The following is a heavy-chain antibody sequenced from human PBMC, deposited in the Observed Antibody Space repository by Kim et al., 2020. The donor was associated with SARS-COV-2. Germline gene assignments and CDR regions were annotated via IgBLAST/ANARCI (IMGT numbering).Heavy chain of an antibody. D-gene: IGHD3-22*01. CDR1: GYSFTNYW. Sequence: GKSLKISCKGSGYSFTNYWIGWVRQMPGKGLEWIGIIYPGDSHTRYSPSFQGQVTISADKTITTAYLQWSSLKASDTAMYYCATQRGPYYYDSSGYYTAYYGMDVWGQGTTVTVSS. J-gene: IGHJ6*02. V-gene: IGHV5-51*01. CDR2: IYPGDSHT. CDR3: ATQRGPYYYDSSGYYTAYYGMDV.